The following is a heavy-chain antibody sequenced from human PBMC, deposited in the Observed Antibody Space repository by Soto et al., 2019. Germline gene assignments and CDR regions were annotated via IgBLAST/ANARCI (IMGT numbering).Heavy chain of an antibody. D-gene: IGHD3-22*01. Sequence: ASVKVSCKASGGTFSSYAISWVRQAPGQGLEWMGGIIPIFGTANYAQKFQGRVTITADESTSTAYMELSSLRSEDTAVYYCAVTYYYDSSGYYAFYFDHWGQGTLVTAPQ. J-gene: IGHJ4*02. CDR2: IIPIFGTA. CDR3: AVTYYYDSSGYYAFYFDH. V-gene: IGHV1-69*13. CDR1: GGTFSSYA.